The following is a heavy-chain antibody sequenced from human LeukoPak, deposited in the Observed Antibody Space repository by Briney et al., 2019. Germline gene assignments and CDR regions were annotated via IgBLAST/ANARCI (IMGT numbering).Heavy chain of an antibody. Sequence: GGSLRLSCAASGFIFSNYAMSWVRQAPGKGLEWVSGISGGAGTPYYADSVKGRFTISRDNSKNTLYLQMSSLRAGDTAVYYCAKRRTTVTTMDYFDYWGQGTLVTVSS. J-gene: IGHJ4*02. V-gene: IGHV3-23*01. CDR2: ISGGAGTP. D-gene: IGHD4-17*01. CDR1: GFIFSNYA. CDR3: AKRRTTVTTMDYFDY.